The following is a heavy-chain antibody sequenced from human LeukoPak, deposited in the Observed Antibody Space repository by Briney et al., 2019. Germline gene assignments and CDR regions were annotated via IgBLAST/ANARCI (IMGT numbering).Heavy chain of an antibody. J-gene: IGHJ3*02. CDR1: GFTFSSYA. CDR2: IKSDGSST. D-gene: IGHD3-3*01. CDR3: VRYDFDAFDI. Sequence: PGGSLRLSCAASGFTFSSYAMSWVRQAPGKGLVWVSRIKSDGSSTNYADYLKGRFTTSRDNAKSTLYLQMNSLRAEDTAVYYCVRYDFDAFDIWGQGTKVTVSS. V-gene: IGHV3-74*01.